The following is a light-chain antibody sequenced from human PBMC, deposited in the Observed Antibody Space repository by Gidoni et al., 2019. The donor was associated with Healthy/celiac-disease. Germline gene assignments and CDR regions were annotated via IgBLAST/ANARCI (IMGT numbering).Light chain of an antibody. V-gene: IGKV1-33*01. J-gene: IGKJ5*01. CDR1: QDISNY. CDR3: QQYDNLPIT. CDR2: DAS. Sequence: IQMTQSPSSLSASVGDRVTITCQASQDISNYLNWYQQKPGKAPKLLIYDASNLETGVPSRFSGSRSGTDFTFTISSLQPEDIATYYCQQYDNLPITFGQGTRLEIK.